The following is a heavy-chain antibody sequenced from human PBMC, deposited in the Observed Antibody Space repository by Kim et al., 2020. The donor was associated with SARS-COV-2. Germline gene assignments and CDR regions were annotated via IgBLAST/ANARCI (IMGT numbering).Heavy chain of an antibody. J-gene: IGHJ4*02. CDR3: ARDGFDY. CDR2: ISYDGSNK. CDR1: GFTFSSYA. Sequence: GGSLRLSCAASGFTFSSYAMHWVRQAPGKGLEWVAVISYDGSNKYYADSVKGRFTISRDNSKNTMYLQMTSLRAEDTAVYYCARDGFDYWGQGTLVTVSS. V-gene: IGHV3-30-3*01.